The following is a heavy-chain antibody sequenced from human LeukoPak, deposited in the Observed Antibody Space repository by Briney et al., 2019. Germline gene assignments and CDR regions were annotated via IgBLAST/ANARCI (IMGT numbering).Heavy chain of an antibody. Sequence: ASVKVSCKASRGTFSSYAISWVRQAPGQGLEWMGRIIPILGIANYAQKFQGRVTITADKSTSTAYMELSSLRSEDTAVYYCARSSGYYGSDNWFDPWGQGTLVTVSS. J-gene: IGHJ5*02. CDR1: RGTFSSYA. D-gene: IGHD3-22*01. CDR2: IIPILGIA. CDR3: ARSSGYYGSDNWFDP. V-gene: IGHV1-69*04.